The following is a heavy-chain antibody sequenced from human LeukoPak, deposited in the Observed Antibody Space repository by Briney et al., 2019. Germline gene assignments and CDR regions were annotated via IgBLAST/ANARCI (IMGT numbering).Heavy chain of an antibody. J-gene: IGHJ6*02. Sequence: SETLSLTCTVSGGSISSSSYYWGWIRQPPGKGLEWIGSIYYSGSTYYNPSLKSRVTISVDTSKNQFSLKLSSVTAADTAVYYCARLPAAFYYYYGMDVWGQGTTVTVSS. D-gene: IGHD2-15*01. V-gene: IGHV4-39*01. CDR2: IYYSGST. CDR1: GGSISSSSYY. CDR3: ARLPAAFYYYYGMDV.